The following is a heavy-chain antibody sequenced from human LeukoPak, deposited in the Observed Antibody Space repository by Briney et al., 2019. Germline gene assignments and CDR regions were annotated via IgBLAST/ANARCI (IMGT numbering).Heavy chain of an antibody. D-gene: IGHD2-2*01. Sequence: GGSLRLSCAAAGFTFTTYAMHWVRQAPGKGLEYVSAISTNGDSTYYADSVKGRFTISRDNSRNTLFLQMGSLRADDMAVYYCSRWGSTSCYDYWGQGTLVTVSS. V-gene: IGHV3-64*02. J-gene: IGHJ4*02. CDR2: ISTNGDST. CDR3: SRWGSTSCYDY. CDR1: GFTFTTYA.